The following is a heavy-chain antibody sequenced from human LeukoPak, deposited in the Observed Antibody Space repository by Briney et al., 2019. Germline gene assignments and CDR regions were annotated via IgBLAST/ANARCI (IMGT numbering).Heavy chain of an antibody. CDR2: IDWDDDK. CDR1: GFSLSTSGMC. D-gene: IGHD4-23*01. CDR3: ARSMVVTPHYYYYMDV. J-gene: IGHJ6*03. Sequence: ESGPTLVNPTQTLTLTCTFSGFSLSTSGMCVSWIRQPPGKALEWLARIDWDDDKYYSTSLKTRLTISKDTSKNQVVLTMTNMDPVDTATYYCARSMVVTPHYYYYMDVWDKGTTVTVSS. V-gene: IGHV2-70*11.